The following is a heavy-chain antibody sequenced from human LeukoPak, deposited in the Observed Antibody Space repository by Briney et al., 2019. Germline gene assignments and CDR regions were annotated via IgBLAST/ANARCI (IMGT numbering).Heavy chain of an antibody. V-gene: IGHV3-43*01. Sequence: GGSLRLSCAASGFTFDDYTMHWVRQAPGEGLEWVSLISWDGGSTYYADSVKGRFTISRDNSKNSLYLQMNSLRTEDTALYCCAKDIAPGEAAAGTGYFQHWGQGTLVTVSS. CDR3: AKDIAPGEAAAGTGYFQH. CDR2: ISWDGGST. D-gene: IGHD6-13*01. J-gene: IGHJ1*01. CDR1: GFTFDDYT.